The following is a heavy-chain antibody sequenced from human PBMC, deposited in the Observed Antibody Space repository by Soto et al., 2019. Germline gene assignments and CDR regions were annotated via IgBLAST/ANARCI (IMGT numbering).Heavy chain of an antibody. V-gene: IGHV1-18*01. CDR2: ISAYNGNT. CDR1: GYTFTSYG. CDR3: ARDPSIYSSSLMDV. Sequence: ASVKVSCKASGYTFTSYGISWVRQAPGQGLEWMGWISAYNGNTNYAQKLQGRVTMTTDTSTSTAYMELRSLRSDDTAVYYCARDPSIYSSSLMDVWGKGTTVTVSS. J-gene: IGHJ6*03. D-gene: IGHD6-13*01.